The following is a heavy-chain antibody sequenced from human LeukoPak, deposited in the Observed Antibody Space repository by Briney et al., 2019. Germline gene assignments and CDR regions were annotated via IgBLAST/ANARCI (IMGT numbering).Heavy chain of an antibody. CDR2: THYSGST. D-gene: IGHD4-17*01. J-gene: IGHJ4*02. CDR3: PRDQRREYGDYFDN. CDR1: GDSISSYF. Sequence: SETLSLTCTVSGDSISSYFWSWIRQSPGKGLEWIGYTHYSGSTSYNPSLTSRVTISLDTSKNQFYLKLSSVTASDTAFYYCPRDQRREYGDYFDNWGQGTQVTVSS. V-gene: IGHV4-59*01.